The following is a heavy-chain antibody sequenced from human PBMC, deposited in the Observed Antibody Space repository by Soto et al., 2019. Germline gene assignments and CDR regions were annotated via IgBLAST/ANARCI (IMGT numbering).Heavy chain of an antibody. CDR2: ISGSGSRT. V-gene: IGHV3-23*01. D-gene: IGHD4-17*01. Sequence: EVQLLESGGGLVQPGGSRRLSCAASGFMFSSYVMSWVRQAPGKGLEWVSGISGSGSRTYYADPVKGRFSISRDNSKNTLFLQMNSLRVEDTAVYYCAVLTTVTEAVYWGQGTLVIVPS. CDR3: AVLTTVTEAVY. J-gene: IGHJ4*02. CDR1: GFMFSSYV.